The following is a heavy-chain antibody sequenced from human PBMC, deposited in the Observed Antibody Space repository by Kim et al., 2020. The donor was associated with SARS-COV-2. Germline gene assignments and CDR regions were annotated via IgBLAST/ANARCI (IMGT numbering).Heavy chain of an antibody. CDR1: GFSFNGYS. CDR2: ISYSSSYI. D-gene: IGHD3-16*01. J-gene: IGHJ4*02. Sequence: GGSLRLSCAASGFSFNGYSMHWVRQAPGKGLEWVSSISYSSSYIFYTESVKGRFTVSRDNAKKLVYLQMNSLRVEDTAKYYCARDWALDSWGQGTLVTVSS. CDR3: ARDWALDS. V-gene: IGHV3-21*01.